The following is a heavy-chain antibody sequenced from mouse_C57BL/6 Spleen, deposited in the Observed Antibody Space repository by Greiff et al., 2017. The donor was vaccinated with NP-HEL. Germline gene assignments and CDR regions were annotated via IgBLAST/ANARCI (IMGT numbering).Heavy chain of an antibody. D-gene: IGHD1-1*01. Sequence: EVMLVESGGGLVKPGGSLKLSCAASGFTFSDYGMHWVRQAPEKGLEWVAYISSGSSTIYYADTVKGRFTISRDNAKNTLFLQMTSLRSEDTAMYYCALYQRWYFDVWGTGTTVTVSS. J-gene: IGHJ1*03. CDR2: ISSGSSTI. V-gene: IGHV5-17*01. CDR1: GFTFSDYG. CDR3: ALYQRWYFDV.